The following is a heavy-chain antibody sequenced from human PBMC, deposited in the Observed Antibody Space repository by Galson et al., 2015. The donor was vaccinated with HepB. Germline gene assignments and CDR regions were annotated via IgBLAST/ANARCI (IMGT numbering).Heavy chain of an antibody. CDR1: GFTFGDHA. CDR3: ASPCYFASATCYRWYFDL. J-gene: IGHJ2*01. D-gene: IGHD3-16*02. V-gene: IGHV3-49*03. Sequence: SLRLSCAASGFTFGDHAMSWFRQAPEKGLEWIGFIRSKHYGGTTENAASVKGRFILSRDDSKNIAYLQMNSLKTEDTGVYYCASPCYFASATCYRWYFDLWGRGTLVTVSS. CDR2: IRSKHYGGTT.